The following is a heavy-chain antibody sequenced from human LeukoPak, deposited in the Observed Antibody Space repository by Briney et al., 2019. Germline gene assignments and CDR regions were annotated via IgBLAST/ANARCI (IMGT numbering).Heavy chain of an antibody. J-gene: IGHJ4*02. Sequence: ASVKVSCKASGYTFTRYYMHWVRQAPGQGLEWMGIINPSGGTTSYAQKFQGRVTMTRDTSTSTVYMELSSLRAEDTAVYYCARDGENIVVVPAAIRLPYYFDYWGQGTLVTVSS. D-gene: IGHD2-2*01. CDR3: ARDGENIVVVPAAIRLPYYFDY. CDR2: INPSGGTT. CDR1: GYTFTRYY. V-gene: IGHV1-46*01.